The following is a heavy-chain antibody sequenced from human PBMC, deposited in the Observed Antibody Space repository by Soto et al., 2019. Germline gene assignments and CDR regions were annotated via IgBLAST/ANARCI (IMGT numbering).Heavy chain of an antibody. D-gene: IGHD3-3*01. Sequence: SETLSLTCTVSGGSISSGGYYWSWIRQHPGKGLEWIGYIYYSGSTYYNPSPKSRVTISVDTSKNQFSLKLSSVTAADTAVYYCARDSSMGYDFWSGYYDYYYYYMDVWGKGTTVTVSS. CDR3: ARDSSMGYDFWSGYYDYYYYYMDV. J-gene: IGHJ6*03. CDR1: GGSISSGGYY. V-gene: IGHV4-31*02. CDR2: IYYSGST.